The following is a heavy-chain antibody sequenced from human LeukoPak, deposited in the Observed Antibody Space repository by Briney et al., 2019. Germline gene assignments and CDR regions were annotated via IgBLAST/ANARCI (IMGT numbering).Heavy chain of an antibody. CDR3: ARVAPQGGYSYGYYFDY. V-gene: IGHV4-59*01. CDR1: GGSISSYY. Sequence: SETLSLTCTVSGGSISSYYWSWIRQPPGKGLEWVGYIYYSGSTNYNPSLKSRVTISVDTSKNQFSLKLSSVTAADTAVYYCARVAPQGGYSYGYYFDYWGQGTLVTVSS. J-gene: IGHJ4*02. D-gene: IGHD5-18*01. CDR2: IYYSGST.